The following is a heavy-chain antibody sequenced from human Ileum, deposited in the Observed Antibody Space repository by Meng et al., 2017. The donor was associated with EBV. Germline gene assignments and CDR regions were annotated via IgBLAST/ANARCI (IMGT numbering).Heavy chain of an antibody. Sequence: HLRESGPGLVEPSETRSLTCIVSGGPISSSSYYWGWIRQPPGKGLEWIGSIYYSGSTYYNPSLKSRVTISVDTSKNQFSLKLSSVTAADTAVYYCARELMYCSGGSCYPFDYWGQGTLVTVSS. CDR2: IYYSGST. CDR3: ARELMYCSGGSCYPFDY. V-gene: IGHV4-39*07. D-gene: IGHD2-15*01. J-gene: IGHJ4*02. CDR1: GGPISSSSYY.